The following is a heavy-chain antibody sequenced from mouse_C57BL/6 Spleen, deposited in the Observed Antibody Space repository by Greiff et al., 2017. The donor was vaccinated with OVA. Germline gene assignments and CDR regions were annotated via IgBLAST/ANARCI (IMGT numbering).Heavy chain of an antibody. CDR3: ARDQAY. CDR1: GYSITSGYY. J-gene: IGHJ3*01. V-gene: IGHV3-6*01. Sequence: EVKLMESGPGLVKPSQSLSLTCSVTGYSITSGYYWNWIRQFPGSKLEWMGYISYDGSNNYNPSLKNRISITRDTSKNQFFLKLNSVTTEDTATYYCARDQAYWGQGTLVTVSA. CDR2: ISYDGSN.